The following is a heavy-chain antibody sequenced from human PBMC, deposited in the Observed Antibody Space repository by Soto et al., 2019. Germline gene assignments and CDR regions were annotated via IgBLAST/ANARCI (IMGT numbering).Heavy chain of an antibody. CDR1: GYTLTELS. CDR2: FDPEDGET. D-gene: IGHD3-3*01. Sequence: ASVKVSCKVSGYTLTELSMHWVRQAPGKGLEWMGGFDPEDGETIYAQKFQGRVTMTEDTSTDTAYMELSSLRSEDTAVYYCAVFWSGYVPPRYYCGMDVWGQGTTVTVSS. V-gene: IGHV1-24*01. CDR3: AVFWSGYVPPRYYCGMDV. J-gene: IGHJ6*02.